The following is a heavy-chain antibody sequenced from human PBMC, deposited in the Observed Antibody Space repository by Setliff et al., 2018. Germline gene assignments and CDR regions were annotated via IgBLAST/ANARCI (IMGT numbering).Heavy chain of an antibody. D-gene: IGHD3-10*01. CDR1: GYTFTNYG. CDR2: INNYNFNT. V-gene: IGHV1-18*01. J-gene: IGHJ5*02. Sequence: VASVKVSCKASGYTFTNYGITWVRQAPGQGLEWIGWINNYNFNTNYAQKFQGRVTMTTDTSTSTAHMELRSLRSDDTAIYYCARINFYDATAYYYAPHHWGQGTLVTVSS. CDR3: ARINFYDATAYYYAPHH.